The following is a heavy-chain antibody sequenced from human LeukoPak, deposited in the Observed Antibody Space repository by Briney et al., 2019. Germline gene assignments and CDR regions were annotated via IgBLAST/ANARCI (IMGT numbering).Heavy chain of an antibody. J-gene: IGHJ4*02. CDR2: INPGDSTI. CDR1: GYTFSTYN. D-gene: IGHD1-7*01. V-gene: IGHV1-46*01. Sequence: GASVKVSCKASGYTFSTYNVHWVRQAPGQGLEWMGIINPGDSTITYAQMFQGRVTMTRDTSTTTVYMELSSLRSEDTAVYYCVRASSGTKTRLDYWGQGTLVTVSS. CDR3: VRASSGTKTRLDY.